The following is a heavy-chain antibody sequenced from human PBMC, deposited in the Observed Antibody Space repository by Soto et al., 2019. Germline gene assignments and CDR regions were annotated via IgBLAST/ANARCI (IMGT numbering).Heavy chain of an antibody. CDR1: GYTFTSYD. CDR3: ARGPRITIFGVVIRWFDP. J-gene: IGHJ5*02. V-gene: IGHV1-2*04. CDR2: INPNSGGT. Sequence: ASVKVSCKASGYTFTSYDINWVRQATGQGLEWMGWINPNSGGTNYAQKFQGWVTMTRDTSISTAYMELSRLRSDDTAVYYCARGPRITIFGVVIRWFDPWGQGTLVTVSS. D-gene: IGHD3-3*01.